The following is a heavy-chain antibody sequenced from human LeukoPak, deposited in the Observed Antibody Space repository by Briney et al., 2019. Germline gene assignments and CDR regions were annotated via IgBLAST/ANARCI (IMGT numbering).Heavy chain of an antibody. V-gene: IGHV3-21*01. J-gene: IGHJ6*02. D-gene: IGHD2-2*01. Sequence: PGGSLRLSCAASGFTFSSYSMNWVRQAPGKGLEWVSSISSSSSYIYYADSVKGRFTISRDNAKNSLYLQMNSLRAEDTAVYYCARDLGSSTPRDNYYYGMDVWGQGTTVTVSS. CDR2: ISSSSSYI. CDR1: GFTFSSYS. CDR3: ARDLGSSTPRDNYYYGMDV.